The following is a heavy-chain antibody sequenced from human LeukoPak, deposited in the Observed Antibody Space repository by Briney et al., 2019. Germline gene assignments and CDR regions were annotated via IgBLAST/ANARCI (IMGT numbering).Heavy chain of an antibody. D-gene: IGHD6-13*01. V-gene: IGHV3-7*01. J-gene: IGHJ4*02. CDR1: GFTFSRYW. Sequence: GGSLRLSCAASGFTFSRYWMSWVRQAPGKGPEWVANIKQDGSEKYYVDSVKGRFTISRDNAKNSLYLQMNSLRAEDTAVYYCARRWYSSSWYFDYWGQGTLVTVSS. CDR3: ARRWYSSSWYFDY. CDR2: IKQDGSEK.